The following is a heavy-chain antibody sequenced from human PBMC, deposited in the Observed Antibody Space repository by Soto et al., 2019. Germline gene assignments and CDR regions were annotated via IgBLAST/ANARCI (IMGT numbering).Heavy chain of an antibody. Sequence: SSETLSLTCAVSGGSISSGGYSWSWIRQPPGKGLEWIGYIYHSGSTYYNPSLKSRVTISVDRSKNQCSLKPSSVTAADTAVYYCARDRGAAAAPTYYYYYGMDVWGQGTTVTVSS. CDR2: IYHSGST. D-gene: IGHD6-13*01. J-gene: IGHJ6*02. CDR1: GGSISSGGYS. CDR3: ARDRGAAAAPTYYYYYGMDV. V-gene: IGHV4-30-2*01.